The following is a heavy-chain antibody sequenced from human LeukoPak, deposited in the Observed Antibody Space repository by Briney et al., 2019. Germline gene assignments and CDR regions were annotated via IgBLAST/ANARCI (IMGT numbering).Heavy chain of an antibody. J-gene: IGHJ3*02. V-gene: IGHV4-4*02. D-gene: IGHD3-10*01. Sequence: PSETLSLTCAVSGGSISSSNWWSWVRQPPGKGLEWIGEIYDSGSTNYNPSLKSRVTISADKSKNQFSLKLNSVTAADTAVYYCAKSNGYGLVDIWGQGTMVTVSS. CDR1: GGSISSSNW. CDR2: IYDSGST. CDR3: AKSNGYGLVDI.